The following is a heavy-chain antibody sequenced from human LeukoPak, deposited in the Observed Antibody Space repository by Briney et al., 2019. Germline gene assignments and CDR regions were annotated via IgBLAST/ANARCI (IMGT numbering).Heavy chain of an antibody. Sequence: GGSLRFSCAASGFTFSSYSMNWVRQAPGKGLEWVSSISSSSTYIYYADSVKGRFTISRDNAKNSLYLQMNSLRAEDTAVYYCARVLIKQLVFFDYWGQGTLVTVSS. CDR3: ARVLIKQLVFFDY. CDR1: GFTFSSYS. J-gene: IGHJ4*02. V-gene: IGHV3-21*01. CDR2: ISSSSTYI. D-gene: IGHD6-13*01.